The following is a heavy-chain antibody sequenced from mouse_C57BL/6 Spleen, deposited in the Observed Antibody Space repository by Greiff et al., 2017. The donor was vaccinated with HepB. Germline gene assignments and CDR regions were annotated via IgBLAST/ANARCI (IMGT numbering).Heavy chain of an antibody. V-gene: IGHV5-17*01. J-gene: IGHJ2*01. Sequence: VQLKESGGGLVKPGGSLKLSCAASGFTFSDYGMHWVRQAPEKGLEWVAYISSGSSTIYYADTVKGRFTISRDNAKNTLFLQMTSLRSEDTAMYYCARTPLYLYYFDYWGQGTTLTVSS. CDR2: ISSGSSTI. CDR1: GFTFSDYG. CDR3: ARTPLYLYYFDY. D-gene: IGHD2-1*01.